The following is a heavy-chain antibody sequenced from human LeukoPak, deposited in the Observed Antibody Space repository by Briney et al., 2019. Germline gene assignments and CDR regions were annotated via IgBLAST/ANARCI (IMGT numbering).Heavy chain of an antibody. CDR3: ARDAGSGYFDY. Sequence: GGSLRLSCAASGFTFSSYAMSWVRQAPGKGLEWVSLITGSGAGTYYADSVKGRFTISRDNAKNSLYLQMNGLRDEDTAVYYCARDAGSGYFDYWGQGTLVTVSS. CDR1: GFTFSSYA. V-gene: IGHV3-23*01. J-gene: IGHJ4*02. D-gene: IGHD6-19*01. CDR2: ITGSGAGT.